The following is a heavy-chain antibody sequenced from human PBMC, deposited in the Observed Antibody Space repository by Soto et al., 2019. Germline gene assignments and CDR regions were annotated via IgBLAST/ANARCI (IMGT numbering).Heavy chain of an antibody. D-gene: IGHD3-9*01. J-gene: IGHJ4*02. CDR1: GYTFTGYY. CDR2: INPNSGGT. V-gene: IGHV1-2*02. Sequence: SVKVSCKASGYTFTGYYMHWVRQAPGQGLEWMGWINPNSGGTNYSQKFQGRVTMTRDTSISTAYMELSRLRSDDTAVYYCATLLRYFDWPFDYWGQGTLVTVSS. CDR3: ATLLRYFDWPFDY.